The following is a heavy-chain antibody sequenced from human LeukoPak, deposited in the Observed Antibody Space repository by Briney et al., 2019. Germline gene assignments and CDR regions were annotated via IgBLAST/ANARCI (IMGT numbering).Heavy chain of an antibody. Sequence: NPSETLSLTGTVSGGSIRSYYLSWIRHPPGKGLEWIGYIYYSGSTNYNPSLKSRVTISVDTSKNQFSLKLSSVTAADTAVYYCARDQWGDYDSRYFDYWGQGTLVTVSS. V-gene: IGHV4-59*01. CDR3: ARDQWGDYDSRYFDY. CDR2: IYYSGST. D-gene: IGHD3-22*01. CDR1: GGSIRSYY. J-gene: IGHJ4*02.